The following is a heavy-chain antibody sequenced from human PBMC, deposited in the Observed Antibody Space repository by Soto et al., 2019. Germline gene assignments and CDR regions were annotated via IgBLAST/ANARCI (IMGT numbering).Heavy chain of an antibody. Sequence: ASVKVSCKASGYTFTSYDINWVRQATGQGLEWMGWMNPNSGNTGYAQKFQGRVTMTRNTSISTAYMELSSLRSEDTAVYYCARGLTAGNFYPVDIWGQGTMVTVSS. CDR2: MNPNSGNT. CDR3: ARGLTAGNFYPVDI. V-gene: IGHV1-8*01. CDR1: GYTFTSYD. D-gene: IGHD3-10*01. J-gene: IGHJ3*02.